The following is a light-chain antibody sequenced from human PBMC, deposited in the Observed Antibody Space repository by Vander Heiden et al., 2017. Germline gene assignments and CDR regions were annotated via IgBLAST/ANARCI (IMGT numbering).Light chain of an antibody. J-gene: IGKJ4*01. V-gene: IGKV1-39*01. CDR1: QSISIY. CDR3: QQSYSTPS. Sequence: IQMTQPPSSLSAAVGDSVTITCRASQSISIYLNWHQQKPGKAPKLLIYAASSLQSGVPSRFSGSGSGTDFTLTISSLQPEDFATYYCQQSYSTPSFGGGTKVEIK. CDR2: AAS.